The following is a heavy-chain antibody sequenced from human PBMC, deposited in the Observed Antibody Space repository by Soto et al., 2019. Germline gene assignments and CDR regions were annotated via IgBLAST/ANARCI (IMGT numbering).Heavy chain of an antibody. CDR3: ARGPLVVLNYFES. V-gene: IGHV1-69*02. CDR1: GGTFRNYP. Sequence: QVQLVQSGTEVKKPGSSVKVSCKASGGTFRNYPINWVRQAPGQGLEWMGSIFPLTDIPDYAQNIHARLTISAEKSPRTAYMELSILTSDDTAMYFCARGPLVVLNYFESWGQGALVTLSS. J-gene: IGHJ4*02. CDR2: IFPLTDIP.